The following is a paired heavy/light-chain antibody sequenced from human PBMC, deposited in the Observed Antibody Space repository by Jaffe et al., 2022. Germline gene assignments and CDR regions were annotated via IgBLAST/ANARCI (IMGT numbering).Heavy chain of an antibody. D-gene: IGHD3-3*01. CDR1: GDSISGYY. CDR2: MYYSGST. V-gene: IGHV4-59*01. CDR3: ARVHAVFGVVQYYFDN. Sequence: QVQLQESGPGLVKPSETLSLICTVSGDSISGYYWSWIRQPPGKGLEWIGYMYYSGSTKYNPSLKSRVTLSVDTSKNQFSLKLTSVTAADTAVYYCARVHAVFGVVQYYFDNWGQGTLVTVSS. J-gene: IGHJ4*02.
Light chain of an antibody. J-gene: IGKJ2*01. CDR1: QSVSSY. V-gene: IGKV3-11*01. Sequence: EIVLTQSPATLSLSPGERATLSCRASQSVSSYLAWYQQKPGQAPRLLMYDASNRATGIPARFSGSGSGTDFTLTISSLEPEDFAVYYCQYRSNWPPRYTFGQGTKLEIK. CDR3: QYRSNWPPRYT. CDR2: DAS.